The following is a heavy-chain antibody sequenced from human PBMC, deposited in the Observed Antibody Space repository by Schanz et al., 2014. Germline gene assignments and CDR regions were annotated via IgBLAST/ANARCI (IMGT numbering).Heavy chain of an antibody. D-gene: IGHD3-3*01. Sequence: EVQLVESGGGLVQPGRSLRLSCVASGFRFDDYAMHWVRQAPGKGLEWVSGMSGSGSTADYADSVKGRFTISRDNSRKTLYLQMNSLRADDTAVYYCARDLLVSHYDFWSGNDYWGQGTLVTVSS. CDR2: MSGSGSTA. CDR1: GFRFDDYA. CDR3: ARDLLVSHYDFWSGNDY. V-gene: IGHV3-9*01. J-gene: IGHJ4*02.